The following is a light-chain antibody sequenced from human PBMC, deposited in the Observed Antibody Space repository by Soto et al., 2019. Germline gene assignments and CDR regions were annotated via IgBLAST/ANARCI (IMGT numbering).Light chain of an antibody. Sequence: DIQMTQSPSSLSASVGDRVTITCRASQSVRNYLNWHQHRPGKAPKLLIYGASNLQSGVPPRFSGSGSGTEFTLTISSLQPEDFATYYCQQSYTKPITFGQGTRLEIK. CDR3: QQSYTKPIT. CDR2: GAS. CDR1: QSVRNY. V-gene: IGKV1-39*01. J-gene: IGKJ5*01.